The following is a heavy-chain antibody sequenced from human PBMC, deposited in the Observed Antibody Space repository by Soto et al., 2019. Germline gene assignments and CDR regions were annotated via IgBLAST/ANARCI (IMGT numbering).Heavy chain of an antibody. J-gene: IGHJ6*02. CDR2: ISTYNGNT. D-gene: IGHD5-12*01. Sequence: ASVKVSCKPSGYIFTSYGISWVRQAPGQGLEWMGWISTYNGNTNYAQKFQDRVTMTADTSTSTAHMELTSLRSDDTAVYWCAKEGETYSGFDYYYYGMDVWGQGTTVTVSS. V-gene: IGHV1-18*04. CDR1: GYIFTSYG. CDR3: AKEGETYSGFDYYYYGMDV.